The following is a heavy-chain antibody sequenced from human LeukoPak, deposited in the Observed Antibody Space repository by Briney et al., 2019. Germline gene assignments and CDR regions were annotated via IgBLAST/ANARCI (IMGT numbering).Heavy chain of an antibody. CDR1: GFTFSNAW. Sequence: GGSLRLSCAASGFTFSNAWMSWVRQAPGKGLEWVGRIKRKGDDGTADYAAPVKGRFTNSRDDSKSTVSLQMTSLKTEDTAVYYCATDLLDSWGRGTLVIVSA. CDR3: ATDLLDS. J-gene: IGHJ5*01. V-gene: IGHV3-15*01. CDR2: IKRKGDDGTA.